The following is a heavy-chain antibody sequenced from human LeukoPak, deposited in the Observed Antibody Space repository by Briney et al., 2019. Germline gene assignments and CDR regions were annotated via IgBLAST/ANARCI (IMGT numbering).Heavy chain of an antibody. CDR2: INHSGST. Sequence: KPSETLSLTCAVYGGSFSGYYWSWIRQPPGKGLEWIGEINHSGSTNYNPSLKSRVTISVDTSKNQFSLKLSSVTAADTAVYYCAGKRGYSYVVLVYYFDYWGQGTLVTVSS. J-gene: IGHJ4*02. D-gene: IGHD5-18*01. V-gene: IGHV4-34*01. CDR1: GGSFSGYY. CDR3: AGKRGYSYVVLVYYFDY.